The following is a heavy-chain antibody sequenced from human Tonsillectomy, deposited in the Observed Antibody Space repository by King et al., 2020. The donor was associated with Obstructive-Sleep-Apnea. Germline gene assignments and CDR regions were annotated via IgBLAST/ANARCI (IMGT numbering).Heavy chain of an antibody. Sequence: VQLQESGPGLVKPSQTLSLTCIVSGGSFSSGGYYWSCIRQPPGKGLEWIGYIYYSGSPNYNPSRKSRVTISVDTSKNQFSLKLRSVTAADTAVYYCARGGGGSGNYWGQGTLVTVSS. D-gene: IGHD3-10*01. J-gene: IGHJ4*02. V-gene: IGHV4-31*03. CDR1: GGSFSSGGYY. CDR2: IYYSGSP. CDR3: ARGGGGSGNY.